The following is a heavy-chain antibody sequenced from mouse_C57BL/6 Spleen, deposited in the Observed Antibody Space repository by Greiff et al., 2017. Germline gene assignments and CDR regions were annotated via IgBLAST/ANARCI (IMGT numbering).Heavy chain of an antibody. V-gene: IGHV1-52*01. D-gene: IGHD2-4*01. J-gene: IGHJ3*01. CDR2: IDPSDSET. CDR1: GYTFTSYW. Sequence: VQLQQPGAELVRPGSSVKLSCKASGYTFTSYWMHWVKQRPIQGLEWIGNIDPSDSETHYNKKFKDKATLTVDKSSSTAYMQLSSLTTEDSAVYYLARPYYDWDAVLAYWGQGTLVTVSA. CDR3: ARPYYDWDAVLAY.